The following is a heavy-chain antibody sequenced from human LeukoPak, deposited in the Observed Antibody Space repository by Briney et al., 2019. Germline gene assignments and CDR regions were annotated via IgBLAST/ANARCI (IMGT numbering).Heavy chain of an antibody. Sequence: SETLSLTCSVSGGSISSGGFYWSWIRQHPGKGLDWIGYIHYTGTTYYNPSLKSRVIISVDRSKNQFSLKLTSVTAADTAVYYCARLYGSGSYYKYYGMDVWGQGTTVTVSS. CDR1: GGSISSGGFY. V-gene: IGHV4-31*03. CDR2: IHYTGTT. CDR3: ARLYGSGSYYKYYGMDV. J-gene: IGHJ6*02. D-gene: IGHD3-10*01.